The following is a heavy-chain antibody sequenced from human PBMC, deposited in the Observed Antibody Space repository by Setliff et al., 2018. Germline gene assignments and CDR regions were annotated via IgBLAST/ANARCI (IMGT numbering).Heavy chain of an antibody. V-gene: IGHV4-31*03. CDR1: GGSISSGGYY. CDR3: ARDPLTTNRRRAFDI. J-gene: IGHJ3*02. Sequence: SETLSLTCTVSGGSISSGGYYWSWIRQHPGKGLEWIGYIYYSGSTYYNQSLKSRVTISVDTSKNQFSLKLSSVTAADMAVYYCARDPLTTNRRRAFDIWGQGTMVTVSS. CDR2: IYYSGST. D-gene: IGHD4-17*01.